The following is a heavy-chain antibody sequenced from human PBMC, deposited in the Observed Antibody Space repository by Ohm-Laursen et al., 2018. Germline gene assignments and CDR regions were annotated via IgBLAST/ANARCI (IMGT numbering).Heavy chain of an antibody. Sequence: GTLSLTCTVSGGSIASYYWTWIRQSPGKGLEWIGYVYYTGSTKYNPSLESRVTISVDTSKNQVSLEVSSVTAADTAVYYCARRVATKPKYCFDYWGQGTLVTVSS. CDR1: GGSIASYY. CDR3: ARRVATKPKYCFDY. CDR2: VYYTGST. V-gene: IGHV4-59*08. D-gene: IGHD2-21*02. J-gene: IGHJ4*02.